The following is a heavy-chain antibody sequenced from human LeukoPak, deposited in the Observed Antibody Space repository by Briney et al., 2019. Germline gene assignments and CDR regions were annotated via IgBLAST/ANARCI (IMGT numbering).Heavy chain of an antibody. V-gene: IGHV3-13*01. CDR2: IGTAGDT. D-gene: IGHD3-10*01. CDR1: GYTFSRYD. Sequence: GGSLRLSCAASGYTFSRYDLHWVRQVRGKGLEWVSGIGTAGDTYYADSVKGRFTISRDNAKNSLYLQMNSLRAEDTALYYCAKDISSGYYGSGSPDYWGQGTLVTVSS. CDR3: AKDISSGYYGSGSPDY. J-gene: IGHJ4*02.